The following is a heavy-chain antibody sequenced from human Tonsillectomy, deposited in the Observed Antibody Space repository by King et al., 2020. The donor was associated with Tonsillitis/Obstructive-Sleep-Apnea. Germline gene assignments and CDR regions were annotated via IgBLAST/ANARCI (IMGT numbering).Heavy chain of an antibody. Sequence: QLQESGPGLVKPSETLSLTCTVSGGSISSYHWSWIRQSPGRGLEWIGYIYYTGSTNYNPSVNSRVTMSVDTSKNQFSLKLSSVTAADTAVYYCAGGGQCRSTSCYMAFNIWGQGTMVTVSS. V-gene: IGHV4-59*01. CDR1: GGSISSYH. D-gene: IGHD2-2*02. CDR2: IYYTGST. J-gene: IGHJ3*02. CDR3: AGGGQCRSTSCYMAFNI.